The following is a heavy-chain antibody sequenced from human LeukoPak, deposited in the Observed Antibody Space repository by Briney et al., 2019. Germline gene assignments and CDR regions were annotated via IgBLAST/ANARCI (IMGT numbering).Heavy chain of an antibody. V-gene: IGHV3-21*01. CDR2: ISSSSSYI. CDR3: ARDQWYSGSYGAEYFQH. D-gene: IGHD1-26*01. CDR1: GFTFSSYS. Sequence: PGGSLRLSCAASGFTFSSYSMNWVRQAPGKGLEWVSSISSSSSYIYYADSVKGRFTISRDNAKNSLYLQMNSLRAEDTAVYYCARDQWYSGSYGAEYFQHWGQGTLVTVSS. J-gene: IGHJ1*01.